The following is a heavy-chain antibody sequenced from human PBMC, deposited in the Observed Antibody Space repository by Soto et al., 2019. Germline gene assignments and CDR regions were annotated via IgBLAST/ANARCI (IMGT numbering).Heavy chain of an antibody. J-gene: IGHJ4*02. CDR1: GFNFDDYA. Sequence: ELQLVASGGEVVHPGGSLRLSCATSGFNFDDYAMHWVRQVPGKGLEWISGISWEGGRIGYADSVQGRFTISRDNAKKPLYLEMNRLGSEDTALYYCAKDHDEDFGYDLDYFNYWGRGTLVTVSS. CDR2: ISWEGGRI. D-gene: IGHD5-12*01. V-gene: IGHV3-9*01. CDR3: AKDHDEDFGYDLDYFNY.